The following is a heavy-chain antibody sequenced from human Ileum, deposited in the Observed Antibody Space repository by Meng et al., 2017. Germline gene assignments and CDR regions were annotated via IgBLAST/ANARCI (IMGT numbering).Heavy chain of an antibody. D-gene: IGHD1-26*01. Sequence: QVQLLEAGPGLLKPSGTLSLTCAVSGGPISTSDWWSWVRQPPGKGLEWIGEIHHSGSTNYNPSLKSRVTISVDKSKNQFSLKLNSVTAADTAVYYCAREWSGSYRHFDYWGQGTLVTVSS. V-gene: IGHV4-4*02. CDR2: IHHSGST. CDR3: AREWSGSYRHFDY. J-gene: IGHJ4*02. CDR1: GGPISTSDW.